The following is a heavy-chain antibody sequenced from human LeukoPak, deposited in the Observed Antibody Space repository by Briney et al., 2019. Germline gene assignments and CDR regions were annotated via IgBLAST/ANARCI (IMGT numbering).Heavy chain of an antibody. CDR3: ARGKPKRWLQPGKDY. V-gene: IGHV1-8*01. J-gene: IGHJ4*02. CDR2: MNPNNGNT. D-gene: IGHD5-24*01. CDR1: GYTFTSYD. Sequence: ASVKVSCKASGYTFTSYDINWVRQATGQGLEWMGWMNPNNGNTGYAQEFQGRVTMTRNTSISTAYMELSSLRSEDTAVYYCARGKPKRWLQPGKDYWGQGTLVTVSS.